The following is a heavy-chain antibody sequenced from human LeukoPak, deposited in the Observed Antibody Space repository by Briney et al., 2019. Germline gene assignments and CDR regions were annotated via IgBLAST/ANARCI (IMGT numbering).Heavy chain of an antibody. Sequence: GGSLRLSCAASGFTFSSYAMHWVRQAPGKGLEWVAVISYDGSNKYYADSVKGRFTISRDNSKNTLYLQMNSLRAEDTAVYYCARREGSYPFDYWGQGTLVTVSS. J-gene: IGHJ4*02. D-gene: IGHD1-26*01. CDR2: ISYDGSNK. CDR3: ARREGSYPFDY. CDR1: GFTFSSYA. V-gene: IGHV3-30*04.